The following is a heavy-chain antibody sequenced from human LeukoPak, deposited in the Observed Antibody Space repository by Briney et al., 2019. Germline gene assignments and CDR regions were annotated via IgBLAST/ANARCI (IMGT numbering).Heavy chain of an antibody. V-gene: IGHV4-4*02. CDR2: IYHSGST. CDR1: GGSISSSNW. CDR3: ARQLGYSSSWFDY. D-gene: IGHD6-13*01. Sequence: PSETLSLTCAVSGGSISSSNWWSWVLQPPGKGLEWIVEIYHSGSTNYNPSLKSRVTISVDKSKNQFSLKLSSVTAADTAVYYCARQLGYSSSWFDYWGQGTLVTVSS. J-gene: IGHJ4*02.